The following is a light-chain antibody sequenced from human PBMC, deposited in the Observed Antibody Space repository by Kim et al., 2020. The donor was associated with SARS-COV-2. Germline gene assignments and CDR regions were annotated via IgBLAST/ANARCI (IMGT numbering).Light chain of an antibody. V-gene: IGLV3-1*01. CDR2: QDS. CDR1: KLGDKY. J-gene: IGLJ2*01. CDR3: QAWDSSTVV. Sequence: SYELTQPPSVSVSPGQTASITCSGDKLGDKYACWYQQKPGQSPVLVIYQDSKRPSGIPERFSGSNSRNTATLTISGTQAMDEADYCCQAWDSSTVVFGGG.